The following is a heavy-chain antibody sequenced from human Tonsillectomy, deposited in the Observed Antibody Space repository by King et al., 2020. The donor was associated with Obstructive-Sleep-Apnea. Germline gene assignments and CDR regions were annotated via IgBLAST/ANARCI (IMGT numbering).Heavy chain of an antibody. CDR2: IYYIGST. CDR3: ARDPSYCSSTSCYASGDFDY. Sequence: QLQESGPGLVKPSETLSLTCSVSGGSISSSSYYWGWIRQPPGKGLDWIGSIYYIGSTFYNPSLKSRVTISVDTAKNQFSLKLSSVTAAETAVYYGARDPSYCSSTSCYASGDFDYWGQGTLLTVSS. J-gene: IGHJ4*02. CDR1: GGSISSSSYY. V-gene: IGHV4-39*07. D-gene: IGHD2-2*01.